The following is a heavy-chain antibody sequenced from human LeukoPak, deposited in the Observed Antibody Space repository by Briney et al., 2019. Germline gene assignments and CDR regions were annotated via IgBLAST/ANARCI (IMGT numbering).Heavy chain of an antibody. D-gene: IGHD5-18*01. J-gene: IGHJ4*02. CDR2: INPSGGST. Sequence: GASVKVSCEASGYTFTSYYMHWVRQAPGQGLEWMGIINPSGGSTSYAQKFQGRVTMTRDTSTSTVYMELSSLRSEDTAVYYCARLTAVDTAMASTDYWGQGTLVTVSS. V-gene: IGHV1-46*01. CDR3: ARLTAVDTAMASTDY. CDR1: GYTFTSYY.